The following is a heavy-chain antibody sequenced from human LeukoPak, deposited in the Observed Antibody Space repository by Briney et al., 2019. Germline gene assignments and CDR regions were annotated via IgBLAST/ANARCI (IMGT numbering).Heavy chain of an antibody. CDR2: ISGSGGST. Sequence: GGSLRLSCAVSGFTFSSYAMSWVRQAPGKGLEWVSAISGSGGSTYYADSVKGQFPISRDNSKNTLYLQMNSLRAEDTAVYYCAKEDYYDSSGYYQKKDYWGQGTLVTVSS. V-gene: IGHV3-23*01. CDR3: AKEDYYDSSGYYQKKDY. D-gene: IGHD3-22*01. CDR1: GFTFSSYA. J-gene: IGHJ4*02.